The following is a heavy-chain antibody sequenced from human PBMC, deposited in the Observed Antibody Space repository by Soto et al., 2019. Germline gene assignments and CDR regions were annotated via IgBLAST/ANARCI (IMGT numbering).Heavy chain of an antibody. CDR3: ASVYPLYGSGSRGWFDP. V-gene: IGHV1-18*01. CDR1: GYTFSNYG. J-gene: IGHJ5*02. D-gene: IGHD3-10*01. Sequence: ASVKVSCKTSGYTFSNYGITWVRQAPGQPLEWLGWISLYSDGTNYAQKFQGRVSMTTDTSTTTAYMELSSLRAEDTAVYYCASVYPLYGSGSRGWFDPWGQGTLVTVSS. CDR2: ISLYSDGT.